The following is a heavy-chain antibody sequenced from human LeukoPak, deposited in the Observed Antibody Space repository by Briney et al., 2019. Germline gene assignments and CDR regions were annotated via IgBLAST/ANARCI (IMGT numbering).Heavy chain of an antibody. V-gene: IGHV5-51*01. CDR3: AILNHPDGRVY. CDR1: GYTFTTSW. J-gene: IGHJ4*02. D-gene: IGHD5-24*01. CDR2: IYAGNSDI. Sequence: GESLKISCLGFGYTFTTSWIGWVRQLPGKGLEWMAIIYAGNSDIKYSPSFQGQVSISTDWSINTAYLHWSSLKASDTAIYYCAILNHPDGRVYWGQGTLVTVSS.